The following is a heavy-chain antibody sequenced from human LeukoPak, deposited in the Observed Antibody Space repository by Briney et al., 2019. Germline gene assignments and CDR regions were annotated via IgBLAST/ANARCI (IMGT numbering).Heavy chain of an antibody. D-gene: IGHD1-26*01. Sequence: QPGRSLRLSCAASGFTFSSYGMHWVRQAPGKGLEWVAVISYDGSNKYYADSVKGRFTISRDNSKNTLYLQMNSLRAEDTAVYYCAKDIRFRGSYSCGFDYWGQGTLVTVSS. CDR2: ISYDGSNK. J-gene: IGHJ4*02. V-gene: IGHV3-30*18. CDR1: GFTFSSYG. CDR3: AKDIRFRGSYSCGFDY.